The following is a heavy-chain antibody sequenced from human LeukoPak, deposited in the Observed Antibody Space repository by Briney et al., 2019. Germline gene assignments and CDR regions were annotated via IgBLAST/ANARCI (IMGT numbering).Heavy chain of an antibody. CDR2: IYSSGST. CDR1: GGSISSYY. V-gene: IGHV4-4*07. Sequence: SETLSLACTVSGGSISSYYWSWIRQPAGEGLEWTGRIYSSGSTNYNPSLKSRVTLSVATSKNQFSLKLSSVTAADTAVYYCARMYSGTYGGIDNWGQGILVTVSS. CDR3: ARMYSGTYGGIDN. D-gene: IGHD1-26*01. J-gene: IGHJ4*02.